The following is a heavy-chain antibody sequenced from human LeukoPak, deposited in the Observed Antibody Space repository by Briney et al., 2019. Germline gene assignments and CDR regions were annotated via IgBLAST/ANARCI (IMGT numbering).Heavy chain of an antibody. D-gene: IGHD3-16*01. CDR2: MNPNTGDS. CDR1: GYTFTDYD. J-gene: IGHJ4*02. V-gene: IGHV1-8*01. CDR3: ARGQSYDPY. Sequence: ASVKVSCKASGYTFTDYDISWVRQATGHGLEWMGWMNPNTGDSRYAEKFQGRVTMTRDTSISTAYMELRNLRVEDTAVYYCARGQSYDPYWGQGVLITVSS.